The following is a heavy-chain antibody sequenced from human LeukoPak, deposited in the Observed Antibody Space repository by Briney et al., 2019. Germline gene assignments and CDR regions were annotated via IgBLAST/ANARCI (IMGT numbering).Heavy chain of an antibody. CDR1: GFTFSSYA. Sequence: GGSLRLSCAASGFTFSSYAMSWVRQAPGKGLEWVSAISGSGGSTYYADSVKGRFTISRDNSKNTLYLQMNSLRAEDTAVYYCARDHIVVVTATQPYFDYWGQGTLVTVSS. D-gene: IGHD2-21*02. CDR3: ARDHIVVVTATQPYFDY. J-gene: IGHJ4*02. CDR2: ISGSGGST. V-gene: IGHV3-23*01.